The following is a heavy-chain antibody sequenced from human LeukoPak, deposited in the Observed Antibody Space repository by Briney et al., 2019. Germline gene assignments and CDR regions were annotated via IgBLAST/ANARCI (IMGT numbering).Heavy chain of an antibody. CDR2: ISSSSSYI. CDR1: GFTFSSYS. Sequence: GGSLRLSCAASGFTFSSYSMNWVRQAPGKGLEWVSSISSSSSYIYYADSVKGRFTISRDNAKNSLYLQMNSLRAEDTAVYYCARGLWFGESHRPDYRDAFDIWGQGTMVTVSS. CDR3: ARGLWFGESHRPDYRDAFDI. J-gene: IGHJ3*02. D-gene: IGHD3-10*01. V-gene: IGHV3-21*01.